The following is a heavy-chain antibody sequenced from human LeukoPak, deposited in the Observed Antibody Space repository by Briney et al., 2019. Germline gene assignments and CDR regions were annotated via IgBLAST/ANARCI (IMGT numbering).Heavy chain of an antibody. CDR2: MNPNSGNT. J-gene: IGHJ4*02. Sequence: ASVKVSCKAPGYSFITHVLYRVGQATGQGLEWMGWMNPNSGNTGYAQKFQGRVTMTTDTSMKTAYIELSSLRSEDTAVYYCARAGRKFAFEHWGQGTLVTVSS. CDR3: ARAGRKFAFEH. V-gene: IGHV1-8*01. CDR1: GYSFITHV.